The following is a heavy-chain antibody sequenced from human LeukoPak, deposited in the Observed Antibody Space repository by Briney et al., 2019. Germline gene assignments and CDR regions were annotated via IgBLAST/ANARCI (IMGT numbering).Heavy chain of an antibody. D-gene: IGHD4-17*01. J-gene: IGHJ6*02. CDR3: ARVTVTTPYYYYYGMDV. Sequence: GGSLRLSCAASGFTFSSYAMYWVRQAPGKGLEWVAVISYDGSNKYYADSVKGRFTISRDNSKNTLYPQMNSLRAEDTAVYYCARVTVTTPYYYYYGMDVWGQGTTVTVSS. V-gene: IGHV3-30-3*01. CDR2: ISYDGSNK. CDR1: GFTFSSYA.